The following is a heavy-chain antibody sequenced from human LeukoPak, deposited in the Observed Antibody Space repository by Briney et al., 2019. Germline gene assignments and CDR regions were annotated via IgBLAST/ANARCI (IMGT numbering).Heavy chain of an antibody. CDR1: GGTFSSYA. CDR2: IIPIFGTA. V-gene: IGHV1-69*05. D-gene: IGHD2-15*01. Sequence: ASVKVSCKASGGTFSSYAISWVRQAPGQGLEWMGGIIPIFGTANYAQKFQGRVTITTDESTSTAYMELSSLRSEDTAVYYCARDWCSSGSCYPGGGWFDPWCQGTLVTVSS. CDR3: ARDWCSSGSCYPGGGWFDP. J-gene: IGHJ5*02.